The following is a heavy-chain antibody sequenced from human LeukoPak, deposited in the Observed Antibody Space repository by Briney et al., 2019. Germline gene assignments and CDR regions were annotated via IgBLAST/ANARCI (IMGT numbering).Heavy chain of an antibody. CDR2: IYYSGST. V-gene: IGHV4-31*03. Sequence: TSETLSLTCTVSGGSISSGGYYWSWIRQHPGKGLEWIGYIYYSGSTYYNPSLKSRVTISVDTSKNQFSLKLSSVTAADTAVYYCARDLREPYFDYWGQGTLVTVSS. CDR3: ARDLREPYFDY. D-gene: IGHD1-26*01. CDR1: GGSISSGGYY. J-gene: IGHJ4*02.